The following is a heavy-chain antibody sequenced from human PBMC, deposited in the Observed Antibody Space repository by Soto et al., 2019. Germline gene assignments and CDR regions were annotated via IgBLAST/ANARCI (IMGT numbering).Heavy chain of an antibody. Sequence: QVQLVQSGAEVKKPGASVKVSCKASGYTFTSYGISWVRQAPGQGLEWMGWISAYNGNTNYVQKLQGRVTMTTDTSTSTAYMELRSLRSDDTAVYYCARDYDFWSGYPHETNWFDPWGQGTLVTVSS. J-gene: IGHJ5*02. CDR3: ARDYDFWSGYPHETNWFDP. CDR2: ISAYNGNT. V-gene: IGHV1-18*01. CDR1: GYTFTSYG. D-gene: IGHD3-3*01.